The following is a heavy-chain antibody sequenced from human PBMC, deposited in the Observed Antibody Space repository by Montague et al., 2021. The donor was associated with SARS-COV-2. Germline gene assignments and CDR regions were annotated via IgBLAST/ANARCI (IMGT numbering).Heavy chain of an antibody. D-gene: IGHD1-26*01. V-gene: IGHV4-59*05. Sequence: SETLSLTCTVSGGSISSYYWSWIRQPPGKGLEWIGSIYYSGSTYYNPSLKSRVTISVDTSKNQFSLKLSSVTAADTAVYYCVEIVGAADYWGQGTLSPSPQ. J-gene: IGHJ4*02. CDR3: VEIVGAADY. CDR2: IYYSGST. CDR1: GGSISSYY.